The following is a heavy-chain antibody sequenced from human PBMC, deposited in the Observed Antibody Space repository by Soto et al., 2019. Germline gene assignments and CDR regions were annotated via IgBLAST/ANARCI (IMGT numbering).Heavy chain of an antibody. D-gene: IGHD3-22*01. V-gene: IGHV3-30*18. J-gene: IGHJ3*02. Sequence: PGGSLRLSCAASGFTFSSYGMHWVRQAPGKGLEWVAVISYDGSNKYYADSVKGRFTISRDNSKNTLYLQMNSLRAEDTAVYYCAKDFWVVIRSNAFDIWGQGTMVTVSS. CDR1: GFTFSSYG. CDR2: ISYDGSNK. CDR3: AKDFWVVIRSNAFDI.